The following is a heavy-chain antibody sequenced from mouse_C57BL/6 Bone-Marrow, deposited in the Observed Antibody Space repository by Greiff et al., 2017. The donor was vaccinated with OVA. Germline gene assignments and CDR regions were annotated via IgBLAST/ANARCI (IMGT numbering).Heavy chain of an antibody. D-gene: IGHD2-3*01. CDR2: IYPGDGDT. Sequence: VQLVESGPELVKPGASVKISCKASGYAFSSSWMNWVKQRPGKGLEWIGRIYPGDGDTNYNGKFMGKATLTADKSSSTAYMQLSSLTSEDSAVYFCARHEDGYYASYFDYWGQGTTLTVSS. CDR3: ARHEDGYYASYFDY. J-gene: IGHJ2*01. V-gene: IGHV1-82*01. CDR1: GYAFSSSW.